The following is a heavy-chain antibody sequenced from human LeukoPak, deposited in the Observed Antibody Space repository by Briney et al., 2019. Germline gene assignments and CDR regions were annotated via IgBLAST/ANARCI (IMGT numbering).Heavy chain of an antibody. Sequence: NPGGSLGLSCAASRFTFSNYWMAWVRQAPGKGLEWVANIKDDGSETYYVASVKGRFTISRDNAKDSLYLQMNSLRAEDTAVYYCAREPRGYSYGLWGRGTLVTASS. CDR1: RFTFSNYW. CDR3: AREPRGYSYGL. D-gene: IGHD5-18*01. J-gene: IGHJ4*02. V-gene: IGHV3-7*01. CDR2: IKDDGSET.